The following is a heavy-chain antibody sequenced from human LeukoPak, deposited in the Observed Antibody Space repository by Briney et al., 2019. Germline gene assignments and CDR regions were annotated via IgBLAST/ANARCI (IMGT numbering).Heavy chain of an antibody. CDR1: GFTFNDYA. CDR2: ISWNSGSI. Sequence: PGRSLRLSCAASGFTFNDYAMHWVRQAPGMGLEWVSGISWNSGSIAYADSVKGRFTISRDNARNSLYLQMNSLRAEDTALYYCAKDMAASRDYYGLDVWGQGTTVTVSS. D-gene: IGHD2-2*01. V-gene: IGHV3-9*01. CDR3: AKDMAASRDYYGLDV. J-gene: IGHJ6*02.